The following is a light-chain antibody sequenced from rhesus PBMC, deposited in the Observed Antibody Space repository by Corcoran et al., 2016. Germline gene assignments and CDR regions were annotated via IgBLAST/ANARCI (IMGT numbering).Light chain of an antibody. J-gene: IGKJ1*01. CDR2: DAS. V-gene: IGKV3-42*03. Sequence: EIVMTQSPATLSLSPGERATLSCMASQSVSSRLAWYPQKPGQAPRLLIYDASSRASGIPDRFSGSGSGTEFTITISSLEPEDFAVYYGQQYSNSWTVGQGTKVEIK. CDR3: QQYSNSWT. CDR1: QSVSSR.